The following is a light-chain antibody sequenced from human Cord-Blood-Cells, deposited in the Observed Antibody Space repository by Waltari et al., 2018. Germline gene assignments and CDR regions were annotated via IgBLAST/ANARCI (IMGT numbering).Light chain of an antibody. V-gene: IGKV1-39*01. CDR3: QQSYSTPYS. CDR2: AAS. CDR1: QSIISY. Sequence: IQMTQSPSSLSASVGDRVTITCRASQSIISYLNWYQQKPGTAPKLLIYAASSLQSCVPSRFSGSGSGTDFTLTISSLQPEDFATYYCQQSYSTPYSFGQGTKLEIK. J-gene: IGKJ2*03.